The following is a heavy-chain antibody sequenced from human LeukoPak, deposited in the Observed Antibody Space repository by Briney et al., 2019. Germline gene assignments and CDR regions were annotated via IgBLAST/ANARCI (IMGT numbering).Heavy chain of an antibody. Sequence: GGSLRLSCAASGFTFSSYAMSWVRQAPGKGLEWVSAISGSGGSTYYADSVKGRHTISRDNSKNTLYLQMNSLRAEDTAVYYCAKGMLNYGGAFDICGQGTMVTVSS. V-gene: IGHV3-23*01. J-gene: IGHJ3*02. CDR3: AKGMLNYGGAFDI. CDR2: ISGSGGST. CDR1: GFTFSSYA. D-gene: IGHD1-7*01.